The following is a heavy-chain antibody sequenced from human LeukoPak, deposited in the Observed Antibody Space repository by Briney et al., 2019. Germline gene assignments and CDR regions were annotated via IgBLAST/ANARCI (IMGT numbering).Heavy chain of an antibody. V-gene: IGHV1-69*04. CDR3: AVRNGDYVFWFDP. CDR1: GGTFSSYA. CDR2: IIPILGIA. D-gene: IGHD4-17*01. J-gene: IGHJ5*02. Sequence: ASVKVSCKASGGTFSSYAISWVRQAPGQGLEWMGRIIPILGIANYAQKFQGRVTITADKPTSTAYMELSSLRSEDTAVYYCAVRNGDYVFWFDPWGQGTLVTVSS.